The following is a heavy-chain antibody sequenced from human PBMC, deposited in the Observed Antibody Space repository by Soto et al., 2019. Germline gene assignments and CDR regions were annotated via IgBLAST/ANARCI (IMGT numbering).Heavy chain of an antibody. CDR2: IYYSGST. D-gene: IGHD4-4*01. CDR1: GGSISSGGYY. CDR3: ARVPYSNYYFHY. V-gene: IGHV4-31*03. Sequence: PSETLSLTCTVSGGSISSGGYYWSWIRQHPGMGLEWIGYIYYSGSTYYNPSLKSRVTISVDTSKNQFSLKLSSVTAADTAVYYCARVPYSNYYFHYWGQGTLVTVSS. J-gene: IGHJ4*02.